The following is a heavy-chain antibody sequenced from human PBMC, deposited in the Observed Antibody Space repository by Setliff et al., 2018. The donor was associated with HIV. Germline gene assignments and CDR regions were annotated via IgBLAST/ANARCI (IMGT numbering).Heavy chain of an antibody. Sequence: GGSLRLSCAASGFTFSSYWMSWVRQAPGKGPEWVANIKTDGSEKFYVDSAKGRFTISRDNAKNSLYLQMNSLRAEDTAVYYCASFYGDYGYWGHGTQVTVSS. CDR3: ASFYGDYGY. D-gene: IGHD3-10*01. CDR2: IKTDGSEK. V-gene: IGHV3-7*01. CDR1: GFTFSSYW. J-gene: IGHJ4*01.